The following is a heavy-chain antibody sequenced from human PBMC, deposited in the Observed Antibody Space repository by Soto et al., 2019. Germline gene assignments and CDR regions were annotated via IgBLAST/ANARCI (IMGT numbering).Heavy chain of an antibody. CDR2: IYHSGST. CDR1: GGSISSSNW. Sequence: QVQLQESGPGLVKTSGTQSLTCAVSGGSISSSNWWSWVRQPPGKGLEWIGEIYHSGSTNYNPSLKSRVTISVDKSKNQFSLKLSSVTAADTAVYYCASRYCISTSCYVGYYGMDVWGQGTTVTVSS. D-gene: IGHD2-2*01. V-gene: IGHV4-4*02. J-gene: IGHJ6*02. CDR3: ASRYCISTSCYVGYYGMDV.